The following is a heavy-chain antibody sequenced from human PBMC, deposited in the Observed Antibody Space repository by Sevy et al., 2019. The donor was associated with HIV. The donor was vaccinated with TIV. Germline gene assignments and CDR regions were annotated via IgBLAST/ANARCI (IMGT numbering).Heavy chain of an antibody. D-gene: IGHD1-26*01. V-gene: IGHV3-30*18. Sequence: GGSLRLSCAASGFTFNFYGMHWVRQAPGKGLEWLALISYDGNLKYYADSAKGRFTISRDNSKNTLYLQMNSLRPEDTAVYYCVKDYSGATDAFDLWGQGTMVTVSS. J-gene: IGHJ3*01. CDR1: GFTFNFYG. CDR2: ISYDGNLK. CDR3: VKDYSGATDAFDL.